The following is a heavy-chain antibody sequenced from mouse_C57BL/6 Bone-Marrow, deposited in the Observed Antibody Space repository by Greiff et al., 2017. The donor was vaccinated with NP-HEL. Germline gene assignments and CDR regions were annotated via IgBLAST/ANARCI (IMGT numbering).Heavy chain of an antibody. CDR3: TTGDYYGSSYDDY. Sequence: VQLQQSGAELVRPGASVKLSCTASGFNIKDDYMHWVKQRPEQGLEWIGWIDPENGDTEYASKFQGKATITADTSSNTAYLQLSSLTSEDTAVYYFTTGDYYGSSYDDYWGQGTTLTVSS. CDR1: GFNIKDDY. CDR2: IDPENGDT. V-gene: IGHV14-4*01. J-gene: IGHJ2*01. D-gene: IGHD1-1*01.